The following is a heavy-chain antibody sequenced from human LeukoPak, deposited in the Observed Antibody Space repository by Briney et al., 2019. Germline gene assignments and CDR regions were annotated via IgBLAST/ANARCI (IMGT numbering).Heavy chain of an antibody. J-gene: IGHJ3*02. CDR3: ARGFFDSSGYSNAFDI. D-gene: IGHD3-22*01. V-gene: IGHV4-59*12. Sequence: SETLSLTCTVSGASISSSYWSWIRQTPGTGLEWIAYLHHSGSTKYNPSLASRVATSVDTANNQFSLKLTSVTAADTAVYYCARGFFDSSGYSNAFDIWGQGTMVTVSS. CDR1: GASISSSY. CDR2: LHHSGST.